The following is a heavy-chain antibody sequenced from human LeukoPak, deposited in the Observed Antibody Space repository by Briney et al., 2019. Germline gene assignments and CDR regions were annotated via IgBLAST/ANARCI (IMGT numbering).Heavy chain of an antibody. D-gene: IGHD6-13*01. CDR2: IYPDHRT. V-gene: IGHV3-53*01. CDR3: ARGIGLSWSLDP. CDR1: GFTVSNDY. J-gene: IGHJ5*02. Sequence: GGSLRLSCAVPGFTVSNDYMSWVRQAPGKGLEWVSVIYPDHRTYYADSVEGRFTISRDNSKNTLYLRMNSLRAEDTAVYYCARGIGLSWSLDPWGQGTLVTVSS.